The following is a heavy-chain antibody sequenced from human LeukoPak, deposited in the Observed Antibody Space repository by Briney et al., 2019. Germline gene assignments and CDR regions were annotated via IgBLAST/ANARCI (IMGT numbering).Heavy chain of an antibody. V-gene: IGHV3-7*01. D-gene: IGHD2-2*01. J-gene: IGHJ1*01. CDR2: IKQDGSEE. Sequence: GGSLRLSCVASEFRFGRDWISWVRQAPGKGLEWVACIKQDGSEEYYVGSVKGRFTVSVDNGKNSLYLQMNSLRAEDTARYYCATLDSTKSVFWGRGTAVTVSS. CDR3: ATLDSTKSVF. CDR1: EFRFGRDW.